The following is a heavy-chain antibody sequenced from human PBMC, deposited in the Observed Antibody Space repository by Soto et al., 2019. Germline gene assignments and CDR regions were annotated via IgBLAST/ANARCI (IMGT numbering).Heavy chain of an antibody. CDR2: ISDSGLTT. J-gene: IGHJ4*02. Sequence: LRLSCAGSGFTFSDYAMAWVRQAPGKGLEWVSGISDSGLTTYYADSVKGRFTISRDNAKNSLYLQMNSLRAEDTAVYYCARGDPRGLFYFDYWGQGTLVTVSS. CDR1: GFTFSDYA. CDR3: ARGDPRGLFYFDY. V-gene: IGHV3-11*04.